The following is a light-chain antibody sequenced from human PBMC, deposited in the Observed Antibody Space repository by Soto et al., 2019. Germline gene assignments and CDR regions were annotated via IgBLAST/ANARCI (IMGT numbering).Light chain of an antibody. J-gene: IGLJ1*01. CDR3: SAHGGTNPYV. CDR2: DVN. V-gene: IGLV2-8*01. CDR1: ASDIGGYTF. Sequence: QSALTQPPSASGSPGQSVAISCTGTASDIGGYTFVSWYQQHPGKAPKLLIYDVNKRPSGVPARFSGSKSGNTASLTVSGIQAEDEADYYCSAHGGTNPYVFGTGTKLTVL.